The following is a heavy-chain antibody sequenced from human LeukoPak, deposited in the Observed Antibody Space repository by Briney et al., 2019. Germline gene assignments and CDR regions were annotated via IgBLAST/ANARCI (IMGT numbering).Heavy chain of an antibody. CDR3: ARSYDSSGYSDPDNWFDP. Sequence: SETLSLTCTVSGGSISSYYWSWIRQPPGKGLEWIGYIYYSGSTNYNPSLKSRVTISVDTSKNQFSLKLSSVTAADTAVYYCARSYDSSGYSDPDNWFDPWGRGTLVTVSS. CDR2: IYYSGST. J-gene: IGHJ5*02. V-gene: IGHV4-59*01. D-gene: IGHD3-22*01. CDR1: GGSISSYY.